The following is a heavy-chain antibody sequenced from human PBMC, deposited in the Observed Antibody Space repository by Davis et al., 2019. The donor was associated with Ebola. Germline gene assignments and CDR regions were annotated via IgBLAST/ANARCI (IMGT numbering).Heavy chain of an antibody. CDR2: ISNSGGRT. Sequence: GGSLRLSCAASGFTFSSYAMSWVRQAPGKGLEWVSSISNSGGRTYYADSVKGRFTISRDNSKNTLYLQMNSLRAEDTAVYYCAKESGNTANTHFDYWGQGTLVTVSS. D-gene: IGHD5-18*01. CDR3: AKESGNTANTHFDY. CDR1: GFTFSSYA. J-gene: IGHJ4*02. V-gene: IGHV3-23*01.